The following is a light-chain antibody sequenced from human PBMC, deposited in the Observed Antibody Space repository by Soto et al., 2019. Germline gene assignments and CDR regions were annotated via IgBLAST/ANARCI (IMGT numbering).Light chain of an antibody. J-gene: IGLJ2*01. CDR3: QTWGTGVKVV. CDR2: VNGDGSH. V-gene: IGLV4-69*01. Sequence: QPVLTQSPSASASLGASVKLTCTLSSGHNNYAIAWHQQQPEKGPRFLMRVNGDGSHNKGDGIPDRFSGSSSGAERYLTISSLQSEDEADYYCQTWGTGVKVVFGGGTKLTVL. CDR1: SGHNNYA.